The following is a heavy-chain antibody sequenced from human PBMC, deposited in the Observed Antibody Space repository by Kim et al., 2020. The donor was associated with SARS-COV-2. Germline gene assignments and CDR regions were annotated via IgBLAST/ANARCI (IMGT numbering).Heavy chain of an antibody. D-gene: IGHD6-19*01. CDR3: ASSRAVYYYMDV. V-gene: IGHV3-64*01. J-gene: IGHJ6*03. Sequence: WGSPRLSCAASGFTFSSYAMHWVRQAPGKGLEYVSAISSNGGSTYYANSVKGRFTISRDNSKNTLYLQMGSLRAEDMAVYYCASSRAVYYYMDVWGKGTTVTVSS. CDR1: GFTFSSYA. CDR2: ISSNGGST.